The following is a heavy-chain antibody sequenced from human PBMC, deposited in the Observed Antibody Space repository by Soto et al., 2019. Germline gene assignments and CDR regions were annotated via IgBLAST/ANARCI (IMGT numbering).Heavy chain of an antibody. CDR1: GFTFSSYE. CDR2: ISSNGRTI. V-gene: IGHV3-48*03. D-gene: IGHD4-17*01. J-gene: IGHJ3*02. Sequence: EVQLVESGGGLVQPGGSLRLSCAASGFTFSSYEMHWVRQAPGKGLEWVSYISSNGRTIYYAESVKGRFTISRDNAKTSLFLQMNSLRAEDTAVYYCAHPRGYGVFDAVDIWGQGTMVTVSS. CDR3: AHPRGYGVFDAVDI.